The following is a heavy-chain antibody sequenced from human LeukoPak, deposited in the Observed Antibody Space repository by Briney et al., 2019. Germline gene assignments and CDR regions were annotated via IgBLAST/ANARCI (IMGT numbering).Heavy chain of an antibody. Sequence: ASVKVSCKTSGYTFTSYYLHWVRQAPGQGLEWMGIINPSDDTTNYAQKFQGRVTMTSDMSTSTAYMELSSLRSGDTAVYFCARERGNIYSGNYYRLPDLWGQGALVTVSS. CDR3: ARERGNIYSGNYYRLPDL. V-gene: IGHV1-46*01. CDR1: GYTFTSYY. D-gene: IGHD1-26*01. CDR2: INPSDDTT. J-gene: IGHJ4*02.